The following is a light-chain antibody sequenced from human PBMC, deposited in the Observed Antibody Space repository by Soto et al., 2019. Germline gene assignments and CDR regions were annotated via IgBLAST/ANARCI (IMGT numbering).Light chain of an antibody. CDR1: QTIGKN. CDR3: QQTYNSSPYT. CDR2: AAS. Sequence: DIQMTQSPSSLSASVGDRVTITCRASQTIGKNLNWYQQEPGKAPKLLIYAASTLQSGVPSRFIGSGSGTAFTLTISGLQSEDFAIYFCQQTYNSSPYTFGQGTKLEIK. V-gene: IGKV1-39*01. J-gene: IGKJ2*01.